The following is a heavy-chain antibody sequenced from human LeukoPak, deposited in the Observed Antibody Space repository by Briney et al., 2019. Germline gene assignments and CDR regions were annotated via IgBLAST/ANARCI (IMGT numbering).Heavy chain of an antibody. CDR1: GFTFSSYS. J-gene: IGHJ6*02. D-gene: IGHD2-2*01. CDR3: ASSDIVVVPAARHTYYYYGMDV. V-gene: IGHV3-21*01. CDR2: ISSSSSYI. Sequence: GGSLRLFCAASGFTFSSYSMNWVRQAPGKGLEWVSSISSSSSYIYYADSVKGRFTISRDNAKNSLYLQMNSLRAEDTAVYYCASSDIVVVPAARHTYYYYGMDVWGQGTTVTVSS.